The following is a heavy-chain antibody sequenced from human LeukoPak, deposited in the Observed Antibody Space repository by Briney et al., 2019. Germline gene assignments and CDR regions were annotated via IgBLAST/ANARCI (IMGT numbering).Heavy chain of an antibody. Sequence: PGGSLRLSCAASGFTFDDYAMHWVRQAPGKGLEWVSGISWNSGSIGYADSVKGRFTISRDNAKNSLYLQMNSLRAEDTALYYCAKDIVPYGVYYFGYWGQGTLVTVSS. V-gene: IGHV3-9*01. CDR1: GFTFDDYA. J-gene: IGHJ4*02. CDR2: ISWNSGSI. CDR3: AKDIVPYGVYYFGY. D-gene: IGHD2-2*01.